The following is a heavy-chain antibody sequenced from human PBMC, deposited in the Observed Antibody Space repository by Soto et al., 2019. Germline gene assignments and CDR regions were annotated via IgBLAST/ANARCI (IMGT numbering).Heavy chain of an antibody. CDR2: IIPIFGTA. CDR3: AREPTYYYDSSGYYPTYYFDY. D-gene: IGHD3-22*01. CDR1: GGTFSSYA. J-gene: IGHJ4*02. Sequence: QVQLVQSGAEVKKPGSSVKVSCNASGGTFSSYAISWVRQAPGQGLEWMGGIIPIFGTANYAQKFQGRVTITADESTSTAYMELSSLRSEDTAVYYCAREPTYYYDSSGYYPTYYFDYWGQGTLVTVSS. V-gene: IGHV1-69*01.